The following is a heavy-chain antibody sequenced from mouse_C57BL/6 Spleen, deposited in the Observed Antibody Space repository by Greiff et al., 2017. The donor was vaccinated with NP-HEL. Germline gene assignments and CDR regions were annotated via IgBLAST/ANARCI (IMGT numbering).Heavy chain of an antibody. J-gene: IGHJ2*01. D-gene: IGHD4-1*01. CDR3: ARWGPTNWVDY. CDR2: IYPGSGST. V-gene: IGHV1-55*01. Sequence: QVQLQQPGAELVKPGASVKMSCKASGYTLTSYWITWVKQRPGQGLEWIGDIYPGSGSTNYNEKFKSKATLTVDTSASTAYMQLSSLTSEDSAVYYCARWGPTNWVDYWGQGTTLTVSS. CDR1: GYTLTSYW.